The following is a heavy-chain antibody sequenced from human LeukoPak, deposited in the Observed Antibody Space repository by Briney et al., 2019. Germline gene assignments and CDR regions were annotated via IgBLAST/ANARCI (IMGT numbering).Heavy chain of an antibody. CDR3: ARAPKRAMASNWFDP. V-gene: IGHV3-30*03. Sequence: GGSLRLSCAASGFTFSSYGMHWVRQAPGKGLEWVAVISYDGSNKYYADSVKGRFTISRDNSKNTLYLQMNSLRAEDTAVYYCARAPKRAMASNWFDPWGQGTLVTVSS. J-gene: IGHJ5*02. CDR2: ISYDGSNK. CDR1: GFTFSSYG. D-gene: IGHD5-18*01.